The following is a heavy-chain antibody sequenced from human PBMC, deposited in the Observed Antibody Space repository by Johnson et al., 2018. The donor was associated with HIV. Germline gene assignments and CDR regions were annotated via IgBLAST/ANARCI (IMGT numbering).Heavy chain of an antibody. V-gene: IGHV3-7*01. J-gene: IGHJ3*02. CDR2: IKLDGSEK. D-gene: IGHD1-26*01. Sequence: EVQLVESGGGLVQPGGSLRLSCAASGFTFSSYWMSWVRQAPGKGLEWVTNIKLDGSEKYYVDSVRGRFTISRDNAKNSLYLQMNSLRAEDTAVYYCARDEFKWELLHIWGQGTMVTVSS. CDR3: ARDEFKWELLHI. CDR1: GFTFSSYW.